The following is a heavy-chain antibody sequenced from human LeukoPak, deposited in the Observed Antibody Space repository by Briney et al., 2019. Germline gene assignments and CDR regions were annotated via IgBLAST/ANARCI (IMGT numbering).Heavy chain of an antibody. CDR3: ARRSSSWLVSTGGHFDY. CDR1: GYSFTSYW. CDR2: IYPGDSDT. V-gene: IGHV5-51*01. Sequence: PGESLKISCKGSGYSFTSYWIGWVRQMPGKGLEWMGIIYPGDSDTRYSPSFQGQVTISADKSISTAYLQWSSLKASDTAMYYCARRSSSWLVSTGGHFDYWGQGTLVTVSS. J-gene: IGHJ4*02. D-gene: IGHD6-13*01.